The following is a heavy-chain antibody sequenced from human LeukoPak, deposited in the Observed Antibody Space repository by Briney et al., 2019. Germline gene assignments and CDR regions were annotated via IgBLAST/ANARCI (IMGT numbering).Heavy chain of an antibody. J-gene: IGHJ4*02. CDR3: AKVWTGDLDY. CDR1: GFTFSSYA. V-gene: IGHV3-23*01. CDR2: ISGSGGST. D-gene: IGHD3/OR15-3a*01. Sequence: GGSLRLSCAASGFTFSSYAMSWVRRAPGKGLEWVSGISGSGGSTYYADSVKGRFTISRDTSKNTLYLQMNSLRAEDTAVYYCAKVWTGDLDYWGQGTLVTVSS.